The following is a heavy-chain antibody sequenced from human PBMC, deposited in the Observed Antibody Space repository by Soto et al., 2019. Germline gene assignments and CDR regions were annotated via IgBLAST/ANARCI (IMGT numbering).Heavy chain of an antibody. J-gene: IGHJ6*02. CDR1: GGSISSYY. V-gene: IGHV4-59*01. D-gene: IGHD6-13*01. CDR2: IYYSGST. CDR3: ARAVRSSSSDREGSYYYYGMDV. Sequence: SETLSLTCTVSGGSISSYYWSWIRQPPGKGLEWIGYIYYSGSTNYNPSLKSRVTISVDTSKNQFSLKLSSVTAADTAVYYCARAVRSSSSDREGSYYYYGMDVWGQGTTVTVSS.